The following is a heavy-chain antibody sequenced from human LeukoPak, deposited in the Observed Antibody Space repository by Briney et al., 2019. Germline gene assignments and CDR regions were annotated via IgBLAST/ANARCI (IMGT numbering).Heavy chain of an antibody. V-gene: IGHV4-39*01. CDR1: GGSIRSNSYY. CDR3: SRPSYYNYYIDV. CDR2: IYYSGNT. Sequence: SETLSLTCTVSGGSIRSNSYYWAWIRQPPGKGLEWIGTIYYSGNTYYNPSLKSRVTISIDTSKNQFSLKLSSVTAADTAVYYSSRPSYYNYYIDVWGKGTTVTVSS. J-gene: IGHJ6*03.